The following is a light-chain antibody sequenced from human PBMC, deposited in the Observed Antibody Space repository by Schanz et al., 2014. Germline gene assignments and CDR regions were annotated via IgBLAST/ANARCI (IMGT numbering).Light chain of an antibody. CDR2: GAS. J-gene: IGKJ4*01. Sequence: EIVLTQSPGTVSLSPGERATLSCRASQSISSTYLAWYQQKAGQAPRLLIYGASSRATGIPDRFSGSGSGTDFTLTISSLQSEDIGVYFCQQYNEWPPLTFGGGTKLEIK. CDR1: QSISSTY. V-gene: IGKV3-20*01. CDR3: QQYNEWPPLT.